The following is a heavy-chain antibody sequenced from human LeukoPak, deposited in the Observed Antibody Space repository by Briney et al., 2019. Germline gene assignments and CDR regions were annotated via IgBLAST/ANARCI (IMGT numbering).Heavy chain of an antibody. V-gene: IGHV3-53*01. J-gene: IGHJ4*02. CDR3: ARGVGARLVFDS. Sequence: GGSLRLSCLASGFTFSNYAMSWDRQAPGKGLESVSVIYSGGDTFYTDSVKGRFTISRDNSRNTLYLQMNSLRVEDTALYYCARGVGARLVFDSWGQGTRVTVSS. CDR1: GFTFSNYA. D-gene: IGHD3-9*01. CDR2: IYSGGDT.